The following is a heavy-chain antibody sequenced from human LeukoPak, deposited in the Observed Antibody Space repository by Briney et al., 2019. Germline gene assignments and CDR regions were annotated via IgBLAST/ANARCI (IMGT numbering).Heavy chain of an antibody. CDR2: IWYDGSNK. V-gene: IGHV3-33*01. Sequence: GRPLRLSCAASGFIFRNYGMHWVRQAPGKGLEWVAVIWYDGSNKYYADSVKGRFTISRDNSKNTLYLQMNSLRAEDTAVYYCAREGAVAGSRYFFDYWGQGTLVTVSS. J-gene: IGHJ4*02. CDR3: AREGAVAGSRYFFDY. CDR1: GFIFRNYG. D-gene: IGHD6-13*01.